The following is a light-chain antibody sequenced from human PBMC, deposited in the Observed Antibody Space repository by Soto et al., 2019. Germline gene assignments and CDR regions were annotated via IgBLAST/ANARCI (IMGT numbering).Light chain of an antibody. CDR3: SSYTSSSTLV. Sequence: QSALTQPASVSGSAGQSITISCTGTRSDVGGYNYVSWYQQHPGKAPKLMIYDVTNRPSGVSNRFSGSKSGNTASLTISGLQAEDEADYYCSSYTSSSTLVFGGGTKLTVL. V-gene: IGLV2-14*01. J-gene: IGLJ2*01. CDR2: DVT. CDR1: RSDVGGYNY.